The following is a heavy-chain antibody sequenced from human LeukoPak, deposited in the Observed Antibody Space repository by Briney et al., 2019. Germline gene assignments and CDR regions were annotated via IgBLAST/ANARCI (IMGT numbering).Heavy chain of an antibody. D-gene: IGHD6-6*01. J-gene: IGHJ4*02. Sequence: SETLSLTCTVSGGSVSINIYYWNWIRQPPGKVLEWIGYIYYSVRTNYNPSLKSRVTISVDTSKKQFSLELSSVTAADTAVYYCARRGSSSSLDYWGQGTLVTVSS. CDR3: ARRGSSSSLDY. CDR2: IYYSVRT. CDR1: GGSVSINIYY. V-gene: IGHV4-61*01.